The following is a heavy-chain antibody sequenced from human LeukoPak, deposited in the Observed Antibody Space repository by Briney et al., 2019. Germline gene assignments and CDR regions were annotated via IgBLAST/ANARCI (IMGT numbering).Heavy chain of an antibody. D-gene: IGHD4-17*01. J-gene: IGHJ4*02. Sequence: PSETLSLTCTVSGGSISSYYWGWIRQPPGKGLEWIGYIYYSGSTNYNPSLKSRVTLSLDSSKSQFALKVTSVTAADTAVYYCARDEFGDFQGFDYWGQGTRVTVSS. CDR2: IYYSGST. CDR1: GGSISSYY. V-gene: IGHV4-59*01. CDR3: ARDEFGDFQGFDY.